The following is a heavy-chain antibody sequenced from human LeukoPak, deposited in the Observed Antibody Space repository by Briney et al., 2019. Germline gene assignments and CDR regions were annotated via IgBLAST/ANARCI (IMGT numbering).Heavy chain of an antibody. CDR2: IKSKTDGGTT. V-gene: IGHV3-15*01. Sequence: GGSLRLSCAVSGFTFSNAWMSWVRQAPGKGLELVGRIKSKTDGGTTDYAAPVKGRFTISRDDSKNTLYLQMNSLKTEDTAVYDCTTDEECSGSSYYSSGFDYWGQGNLVTVSS. CDR1: GFTFSNAW. D-gene: IGHD2-15*01. J-gene: IGHJ4*02. CDR3: TTDEECSGSSYYSSGFDY.